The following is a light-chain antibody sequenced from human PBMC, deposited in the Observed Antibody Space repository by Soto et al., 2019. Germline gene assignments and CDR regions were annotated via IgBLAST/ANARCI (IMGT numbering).Light chain of an antibody. CDR1: SSDVGSYNL. CDR3: CSYAGITTYYV. Sequence: QSVLTQPASVSGSPGQSITISCTGTSSDVGSYNLVSWYQQLPGEAPKLMIYGGTKRPSGVSNRFSGSKSGNTASLIISGLQAEDEADYYCCSYAGITTYYVFGTGTKVTVL. CDR2: GGT. V-gene: IGLV2-23*01. J-gene: IGLJ1*01.